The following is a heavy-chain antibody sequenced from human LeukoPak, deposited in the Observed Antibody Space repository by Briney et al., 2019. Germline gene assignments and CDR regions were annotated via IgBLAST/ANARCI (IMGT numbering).Heavy chain of an antibody. J-gene: IGHJ4*02. CDR3: ARGPYPDY. CDR2: ISSSGSTR. V-gene: IGHV3-48*03. CDR1: GFTFSSYE. Sequence: PGGSLRLSCEASGFTFSSYEMNWVRQAPGKGLEWVSYISSSGSTRYYADSVKGRFTISRDNAKNSLYLQMNSLRAEDTAVYYCARGPYPDYWGQGTLVTVSS.